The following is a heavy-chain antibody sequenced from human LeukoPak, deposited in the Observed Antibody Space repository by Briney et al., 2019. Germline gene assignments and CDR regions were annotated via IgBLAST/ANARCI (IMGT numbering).Heavy chain of an antibody. CDR3: ARDLVAGDAFDI. CDR2: IYYSGST. D-gene: IGHD5-12*01. V-gene: IGHV4-30-4*08. CDR1: GGSISSGDYY. Sequence: SETLSLTSTVSGGSISSGDYYWSWIRQPPGKGLEWIGYIYYSGSTYYNPSLKSRVSISVDTSKNQFSLKLSSVTAADTAVYYCARDLVAGDAFDIWGQGTMVTVSS. J-gene: IGHJ3*02.